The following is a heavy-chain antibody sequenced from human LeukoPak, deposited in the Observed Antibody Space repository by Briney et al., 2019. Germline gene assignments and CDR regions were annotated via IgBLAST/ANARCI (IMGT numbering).Heavy chain of an antibody. Sequence: SETLSLTCTVSGGSISSYYWSWIWQPPGKGLEWIGYIYYSGSTYYNPSLKSRVTISVDTSKNQFSLKLSSVTAADTAVYYCASVKGPLIDYWGQGTLVTVSS. CDR3: ASVKGPLIDY. J-gene: IGHJ4*02. CDR2: IYYSGST. CDR1: GGSISSYY. V-gene: IGHV4-59*08.